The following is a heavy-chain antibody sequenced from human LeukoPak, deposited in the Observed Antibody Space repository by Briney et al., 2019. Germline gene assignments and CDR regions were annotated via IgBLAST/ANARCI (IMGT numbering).Heavy chain of an antibody. CDR1: GGSFSGYY. CDR2: INHSGST. J-gene: IGHJ4*02. V-gene: IGHV4-34*01. CDR3: ARLSAQSDDTAMAIDY. D-gene: IGHD5-18*01. Sequence: SETLSLTCAVYGGSFSGYYWSWIRQPPGKGLEWIGEINHSGSTNYNPSLKSRVTISVDTSKNQFSLKLSSVTAADTAVYYCARLSAQSDDTAMAIDYWGQGTLVTVSS.